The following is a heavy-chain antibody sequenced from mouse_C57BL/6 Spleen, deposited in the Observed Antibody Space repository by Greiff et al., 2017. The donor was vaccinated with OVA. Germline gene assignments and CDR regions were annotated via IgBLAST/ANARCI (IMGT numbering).Heavy chain of an antibody. V-gene: IGHV10-1*01. CDR2: IRSKSNNYAT. D-gene: IGHD2-3*01. CDR3: VRRDGDY. CDR1: GFSFNPYA. Sequence: GGGLVQPKGSLKLTCAAPGFSFNPYAMNWVRQAPGKGLEWAARIRSKSNNYATYYADSVKDIFTISRDDSERMLYLQMNNLKAEDTAMYYCVRRDGDYWGQGTTLTVSS. J-gene: IGHJ2*01.